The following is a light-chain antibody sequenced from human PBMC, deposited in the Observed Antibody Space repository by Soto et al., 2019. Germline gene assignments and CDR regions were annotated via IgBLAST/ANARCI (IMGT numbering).Light chain of an antibody. CDR1: QDISNN. CDR3: QQYDNLPGYT. J-gene: IGKJ2*01. Sequence: DIQMTQSPSSLSASVGDRVTITCQASQDISNNLNWYQQKPGKAPKLLIYDASNLETGVPSRFSGGGSGTDFTFPISSLQPEDIATYYCQQYDNLPGYTFGPGTKLEIK. CDR2: DAS. V-gene: IGKV1-33*01.